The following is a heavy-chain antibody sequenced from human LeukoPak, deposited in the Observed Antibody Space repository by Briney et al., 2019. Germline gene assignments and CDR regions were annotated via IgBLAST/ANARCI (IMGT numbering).Heavy chain of an antibody. V-gene: IGHV3-66*01. J-gene: IGHJ6*04. CDR2: VYSGDTT. Sequence: GGSLRLSCAASGFTVSSNYMSWVRQAPGKGLERVSVVYSGDTTFYADSVKGRFTISRDDSKNTLYLQMNSLKTEDTAVYYCTTGRYYDFWSGYYLDVWGKGTTVTVSS. D-gene: IGHD3-3*01. CDR1: GFTVSSNY. CDR3: TTGRYYDFWSGYYLDV.